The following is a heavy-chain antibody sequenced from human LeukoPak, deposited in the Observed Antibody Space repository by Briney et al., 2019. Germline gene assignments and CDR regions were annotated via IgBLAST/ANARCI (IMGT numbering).Heavy chain of an antibody. J-gene: IGHJ4*02. CDR1: GFTFSSYA. CDR2: LSGSGTGT. V-gene: IGHV3-23*01. CDR3: ATPYFDFWSGYYRG. Sequence: GGSLRLSCEVSGFTFSSYALSWVRQAPGKGLEWVSALSGSGTGTYYADSVKGRFTISRDNSKNTLYLQMNSLRAEDTAVYYCATPYFDFWSGYYRGWGQGTLVTVSS. D-gene: IGHD3-3*01.